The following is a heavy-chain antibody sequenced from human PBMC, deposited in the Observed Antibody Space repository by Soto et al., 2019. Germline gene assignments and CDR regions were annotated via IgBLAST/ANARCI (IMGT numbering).Heavy chain of an antibody. Sequence: SLTCGVDGVSFSGYYWSWIRQPPGKGLEWIGEINHSGSTNYNPSLKSRVTISVDTSKSQFSLKLTSVTAADSAVYFCARCLRGYSYSLHYWGQGTLVTVSS. J-gene: IGHJ4*02. CDR1: GVSFSGYY. CDR2: INHSGST. D-gene: IGHD5-18*01. V-gene: IGHV4-34*01. CDR3: ARCLRGYSYSLHY.